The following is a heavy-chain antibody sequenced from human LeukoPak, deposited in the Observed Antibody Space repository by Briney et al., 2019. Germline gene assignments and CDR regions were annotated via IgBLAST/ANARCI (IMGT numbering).Heavy chain of an antibody. D-gene: IGHD2-8*01. J-gene: IGHJ4*02. Sequence: PGGSLRLSCAASEFIFSSYWMSWVRQAPGKGLEWVANIKQDGSEKYYVDSVKGRFTISRDNAKDSLFLQMNSLRAEDTAIYYCARGPRIYCTNGICRDDYFDNWGQGTLVTVSS. V-gene: IGHV3-7*02. CDR3: ARGPRIYCTNGICRDDYFDN. CDR2: IKQDGSEK. CDR1: EFIFSSYW.